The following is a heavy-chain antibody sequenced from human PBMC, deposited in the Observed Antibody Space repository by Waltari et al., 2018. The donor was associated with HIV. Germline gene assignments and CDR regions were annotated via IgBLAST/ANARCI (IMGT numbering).Heavy chain of an antibody. J-gene: IGHJ6*02. CDR1: GFIFSGYW. V-gene: IGHV3-74*01. D-gene: IGHD3-3*01. CDR3: ARDWRQPRGVYYGMDV. Sequence: EVQVQESGGGLVQPGGSLRLSCAASGFIFSGYWMHWVRQAPGQGLVWVSHSRNDGGRTSYADSVKGRFTISRDNAENTLYLQMNSLRGEDTAVYYCARDWRQPRGVYYGMDVWGQGTTVIVSS. CDR2: SRNDGGRT.